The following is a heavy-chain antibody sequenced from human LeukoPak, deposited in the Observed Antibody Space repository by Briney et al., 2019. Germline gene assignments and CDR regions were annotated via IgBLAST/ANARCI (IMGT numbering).Heavy chain of an antibody. CDR1: GYRFPSYW. V-gene: IGHV5-51*01. Sequence: GESLKISSEGSGYRFPSYWIAWLRQMPGKDLQWMGNIYPGDSDTRYSPSFQGQVTISADKSISTAYLQWSSLKASDTAIYYCARPMVRGAVGAFDIWGQGTMVTVSS. CDR3: ARPMVRGAVGAFDI. CDR2: IYPGDSDT. D-gene: IGHD3-10*01. J-gene: IGHJ3*02.